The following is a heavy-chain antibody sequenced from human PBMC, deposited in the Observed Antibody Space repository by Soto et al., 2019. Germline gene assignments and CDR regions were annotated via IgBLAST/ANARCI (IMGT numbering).Heavy chain of an antibody. J-gene: IGHJ4*02. CDR1: GGSISSYY. Sequence: SETLSLTCTVSGGSISSYYWSWIRQPPGKGLEWIGYIYYSGSTNYNPSLKSRVTIPVDTSKNQFSLKLSSVTAADTAVYYCASFGDYDILTGYYNYYFDYWGQGTLVTVSS. V-gene: IGHV4-59*01. CDR3: ASFGDYDILTGYYNYYFDY. D-gene: IGHD3-9*01. CDR2: IYYSGST.